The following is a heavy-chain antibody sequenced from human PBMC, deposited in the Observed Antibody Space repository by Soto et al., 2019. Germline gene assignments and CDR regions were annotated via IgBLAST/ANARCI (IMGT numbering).Heavy chain of an antibody. D-gene: IGHD4-4*01. J-gene: IGHJ5*02. CDR2: ARSKANSYTT. V-gene: IGHV3-72*01. Sequence: EVQLVESGGGLVQPGGSLRLSCAASGFTSSDHYMDWVRQAPGKGLEWVGRARSKANSYTTDYAASVKGRFTISRDNSKNSLNLQMSSLRTEDTAMYYCIRGLDSNYEAWGQGTLVTVSS. CDR1: GFTSSDHY. CDR3: IRGLDSNYEA.